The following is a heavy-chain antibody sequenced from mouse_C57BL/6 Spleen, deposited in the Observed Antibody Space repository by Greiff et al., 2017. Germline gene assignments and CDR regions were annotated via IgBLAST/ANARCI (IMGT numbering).Heavy chain of an antibody. Sequence: DVQLVESGGGLVQPGGSMKLSCAASGFTFSDAWMDWVRQSPEKGLEWVAEIRNKANNHATYYAASVKGRFTISRDDSKSRVYLQMNSLRAEDTGIYYCTTFYDYDVRDYWGQGTSVTVSS. CDR1: GFTFSDAW. J-gene: IGHJ4*01. D-gene: IGHD2-4*01. CDR3: TTFYDYDVRDY. CDR2: IRNKANNHAT. V-gene: IGHV6-6*01.